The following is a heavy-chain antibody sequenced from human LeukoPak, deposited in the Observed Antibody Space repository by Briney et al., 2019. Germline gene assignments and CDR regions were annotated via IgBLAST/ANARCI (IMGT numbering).Heavy chain of an antibody. V-gene: IGHV4-59*08. D-gene: IGHD2/OR15-2a*01. CDR3: AGHHPRNTVDF. CDR1: GGSISSYY. CDR2: ISDIGSI. J-gene: IGHJ4*02. Sequence: SETLSLTCTVSGGSISSYYWIWIRQPPGKGLEWIAYISDIGSINYNPSLKSRVTISLDTSKNQFSLKLSSVTAADTAVYYCAGHHPRNTVDFWGQGTLVTVSS.